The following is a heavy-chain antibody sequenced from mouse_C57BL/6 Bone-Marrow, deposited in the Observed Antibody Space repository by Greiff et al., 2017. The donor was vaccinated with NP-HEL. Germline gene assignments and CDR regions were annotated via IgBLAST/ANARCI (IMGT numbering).Heavy chain of an antibody. D-gene: IGHD2-1*01. V-gene: IGHV3-1*01. Sequence: EVQLQESGPGMVKPSQSLSLTCTVTGYSITSGYDWHWIRHFPGNKLEWMGYISYSGSTNYNPSLKSRISITHDTSKNHFFLKLNSVTTEDTATYYCARVGYGNYLDYWGQGTTLTVSS. CDR3: ARVGYGNYLDY. CDR1: GYSITSGYD. CDR2: ISYSGST. J-gene: IGHJ2*01.